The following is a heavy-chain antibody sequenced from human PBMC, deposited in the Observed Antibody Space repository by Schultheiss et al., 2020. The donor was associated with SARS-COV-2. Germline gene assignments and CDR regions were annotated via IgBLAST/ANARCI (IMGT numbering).Heavy chain of an antibody. Sequence: GESLKISCAASGFTFSSYAMHWVRQAPGKGLEWVANIKQDGSEKYYVDSVKGRFTISRDNAKNSLYLQMNSLRAEDTAVYYCARAYDYGGEGYAFDIWGQGTMVTVSS. J-gene: IGHJ3*02. CDR3: ARAYDYGGEGYAFDI. V-gene: IGHV3-7*01. D-gene: IGHD4-23*01. CDR2: IKQDGSEK. CDR1: GFTFSSYA.